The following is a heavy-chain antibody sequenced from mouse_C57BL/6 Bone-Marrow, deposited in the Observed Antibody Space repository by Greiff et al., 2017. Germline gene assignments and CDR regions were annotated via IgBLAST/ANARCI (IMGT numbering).Heavy chain of an antibody. D-gene: IGHD2-13*01. CDR2: INPSSGYT. CDR1: GYTFTSYW. CDR3: IYYGAHWYFDV. Sequence: VQLQQSGAELAKPGASVKLSCKASGYTFTSYWMHWVKQRPGQGLEWIGYINPSSGYTKYNQKFKDKATLTADKSSSTAYMQLSSLTYEDSAVDYCIYYGAHWYFDVWGTGTTVTVSS. J-gene: IGHJ1*03. V-gene: IGHV1-7*01.